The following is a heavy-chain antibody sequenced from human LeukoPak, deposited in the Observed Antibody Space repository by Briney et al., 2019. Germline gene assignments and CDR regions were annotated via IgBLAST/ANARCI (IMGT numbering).Heavy chain of an antibody. V-gene: IGHV4-59*01. CDR2: VYYSGST. J-gene: IGHJ6*03. Sequence: PSETLSLTCTVSGGSISSYYWSWIRQPPGMGLEWIGYVYYSGSTNYNPSLKSRVTISVDTSKNQFSLKLSSVTAADTAVYYCARARYYYYYYMDVWGKGTTVTVSS. CDR3: ARARYYYYYYMDV. CDR1: GGSISSYY.